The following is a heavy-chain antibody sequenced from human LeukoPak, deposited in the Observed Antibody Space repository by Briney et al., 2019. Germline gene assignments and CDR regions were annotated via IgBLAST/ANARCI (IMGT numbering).Heavy chain of an antibody. Sequence: SETLSLTCAVYGGPFSGYYWSWLRQPPGKGLEWIGEINHSGSTNYNPSLKSRVTISVDTSKNQFSLKLSSVTAADTAVYYCARYTTGIAAAGLDYWGQGTLVTVSS. V-gene: IGHV4-34*01. J-gene: IGHJ4*02. D-gene: IGHD6-13*01. CDR3: ARYTTGIAAAGLDY. CDR1: GGPFSGYY. CDR2: INHSGST.